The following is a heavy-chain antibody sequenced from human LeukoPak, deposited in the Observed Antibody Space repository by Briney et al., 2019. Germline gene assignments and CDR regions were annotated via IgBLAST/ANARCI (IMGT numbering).Heavy chain of an antibody. V-gene: IGHV3-74*01. CDR3: SRAGSYRFDY. CDR1: GYTFSTSW. Sequence: GGSLRLSCAASGYTFSTSWMHWVRQGPGKGPVWVSRMNSDGRTIDYADSVKGRFIISRDNAKNTLYLQMNSLRAEDTAVYYCSRAGSYRFDYWGQGTLVTVSS. J-gene: IGHJ4*02. CDR2: MNSDGRTI. D-gene: IGHD3-16*02.